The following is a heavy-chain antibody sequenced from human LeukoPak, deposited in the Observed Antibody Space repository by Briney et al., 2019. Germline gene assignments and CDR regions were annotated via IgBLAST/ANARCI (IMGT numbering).Heavy chain of an antibody. Sequence: SETLSLTCTVSGGSISSYYWSWIRQPPGKVLEWIGYIYYSGSTNYNPSLKSRVTISVNTSKNQFSLKLSSVTAADTAVYYCARDNELGIFDYWGQGTLVTVSS. J-gene: IGHJ4*02. CDR3: ARDNELGIFDY. CDR2: IYYSGST. V-gene: IGHV4-59*01. D-gene: IGHD7-27*01. CDR1: GGSISSYY.